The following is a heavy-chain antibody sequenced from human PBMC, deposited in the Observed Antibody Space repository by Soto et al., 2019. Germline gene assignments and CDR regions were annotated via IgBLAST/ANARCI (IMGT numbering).Heavy chain of an antibody. CDR3: AKDTGYSSSSFDY. V-gene: IGHV3-9*01. CDR1: GFTFDDYA. Sequence: GGSLRLSCAASGFTFDDYAMHWVRQAPGKGLEWVSGINWNSGSIGYADAVKGRFTISGDNAKNSLYLQMNSLRAEDTALYYCAKDTGYSSSSFDYWGQGILVNVSS. CDR2: INWNSGSI. J-gene: IGHJ4*02. D-gene: IGHD6-13*01.